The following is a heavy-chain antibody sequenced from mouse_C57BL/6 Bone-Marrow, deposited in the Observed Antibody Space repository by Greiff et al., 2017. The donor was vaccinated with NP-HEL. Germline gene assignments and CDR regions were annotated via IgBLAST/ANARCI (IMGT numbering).Heavy chain of an antibody. D-gene: IGHD1-1*01. Sequence: VQGVESGAELVKPGASVKLSCKASGYTFTSYWMQWVKQRPGQGLEWIGEIDPSDSYTNYNQKFKGKATLTVDTSSSTAYMQLSSLTSEDSAVYYCARDPLSTTVVAGDYWGQGTTLTVSS. V-gene: IGHV1-50*01. CDR3: ARDPLSTTVVAGDY. CDR1: GYTFTSYW. J-gene: IGHJ2*01. CDR2: IDPSDSYT.